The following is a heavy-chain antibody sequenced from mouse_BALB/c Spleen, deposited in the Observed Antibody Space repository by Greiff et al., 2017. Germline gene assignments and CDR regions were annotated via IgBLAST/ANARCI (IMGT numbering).Heavy chain of an antibody. D-gene: IGHD1-2*01. CDR1: GFSLTSYG. CDR2: IWAGGST. V-gene: IGHV2-9*02. CDR3: ARDFITTASFAY. Sequence: VMLVESGPGLVAPSQSLSITCTVSGFSLTSYGVHWVRQPPGKGLEWLGVIWAGGSTNYNSALMSRLSISKDNSKSQVFLKMNSLQTDDTAMYYCARDFITTASFAYWGQGTLVTVSA. J-gene: IGHJ3*01.